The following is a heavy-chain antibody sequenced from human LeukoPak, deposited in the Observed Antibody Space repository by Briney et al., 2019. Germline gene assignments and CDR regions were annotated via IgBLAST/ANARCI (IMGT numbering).Heavy chain of an antibody. CDR2: IYPDDSDT. J-gene: IGHJ4*02. V-gene: IGHV5-51*01. Sequence: GESLKISCKGSGYRFTTYWIGWVRQMPGKGLEWMGIIYPDDSDTRYSPSFRGQVTISADKSISTAYLQWSSLKASDTAIYYCARVLEEVRSTRWAFDYWGQGTLVTVSS. CDR3: ARVLEEVRSTRWAFDY. D-gene: IGHD4-23*01. CDR1: GYRFTTYW.